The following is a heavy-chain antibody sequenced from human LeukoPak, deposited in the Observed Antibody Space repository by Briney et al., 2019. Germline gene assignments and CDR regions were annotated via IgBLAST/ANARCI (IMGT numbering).Heavy chain of an antibody. CDR3: ARLGYCSGGSCYSLDS. Sequence: PGGSLRLSCEASGFTFSSYWMIWVRQAPGKGLEWLSYISNTGGTIFYADSVRGRLTISRDNATNSLFLQMDSLRGEDTAVYYCARLGYCSGGSCYSLDSWGQGTVVTVSS. D-gene: IGHD2-15*01. CDR2: ISNTGGTI. V-gene: IGHV3-48*04. CDR1: GFTFSSYW. J-gene: IGHJ4*02.